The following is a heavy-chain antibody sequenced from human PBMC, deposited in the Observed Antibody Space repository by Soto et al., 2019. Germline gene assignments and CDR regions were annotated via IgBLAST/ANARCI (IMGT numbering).Heavy chain of an antibody. CDR2: INHTGGT. CDR1: GGSVNGYY. J-gene: IGHJ5*02. V-gene: IGHV4-34*01. CDR3: ATRITVFGLLIPPFDP. Sequence: SETLSLTCAVYGGSVNGYYWNWIRQPPGKGLEWIGEINHTGGTHYNPSLKGRVTMSVDTSKNQFSLRLSSVTAADTAIYSCATRITVFGLLIPPFDPWGQGTQVTVSS. D-gene: IGHD3-3*01.